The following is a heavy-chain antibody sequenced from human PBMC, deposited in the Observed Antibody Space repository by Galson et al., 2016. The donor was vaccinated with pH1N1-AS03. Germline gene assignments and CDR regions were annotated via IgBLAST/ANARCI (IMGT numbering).Heavy chain of an antibody. CDR3: ARNRLYSSQIGFDY. Sequence: SLRLSCAASGFSFSSYATRWVRQAPGKGLEWVASISGRRVDTYHPDPAKGRFTITRDRSKSTVYMQVNSLSAEDTAVYFWARNRLYSSQIGFDYWAQGTLVTVSS. J-gene: IGHJ4*02. D-gene: IGHD6-13*01. CDR1: GFSFSSYA. V-gene: IGHV3-23*01. CDR2: ISGRRVDT.